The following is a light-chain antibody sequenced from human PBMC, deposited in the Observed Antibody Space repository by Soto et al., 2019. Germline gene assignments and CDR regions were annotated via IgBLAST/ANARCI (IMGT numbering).Light chain of an antibody. Sequence: QSVLTQPASVSGSPGQSITISCTGTGSDVGGYNYVSWYQQHPGKAPKLMIYEVSNRPSGVSNRFSGSKSGNTASLTISGLQAEDEADYYCSSYTISDVVFGGGTKLTVL. CDR2: EVS. J-gene: IGLJ2*01. V-gene: IGLV2-14*01. CDR1: GSDVGGYNY. CDR3: SSYTISDVV.